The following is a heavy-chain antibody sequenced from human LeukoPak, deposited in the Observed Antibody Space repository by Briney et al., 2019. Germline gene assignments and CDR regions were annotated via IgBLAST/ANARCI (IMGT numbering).Heavy chain of an antibody. Sequence: GGSLRLSRAASGLTVSSNYLSWLRQAPGKGLEWVSAISGSGGSTYYADSVKGRFTISRDNSKNTLYLQMNSLRAEDTAVYYCAKAPTRPTWYSSSPDYFDYWGQGTLVTVSS. V-gene: IGHV3-23*01. CDR1: GLTVSSNY. CDR3: AKAPTRPTWYSSSPDYFDY. D-gene: IGHD6-6*01. CDR2: ISGSGGST. J-gene: IGHJ4*02.